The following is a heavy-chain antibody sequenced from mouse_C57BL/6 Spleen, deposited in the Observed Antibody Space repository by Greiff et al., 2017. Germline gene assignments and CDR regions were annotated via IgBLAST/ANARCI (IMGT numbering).Heavy chain of an antibody. CDR2: SRNKANDYTT. D-gene: IGHD2-10*02. CDR1: GFTFSDFY. V-gene: IGHV7-1*01. CDR3: ARDAGYGGYFDY. J-gene: IGHJ2*01. Sequence: EVQGVESGGGLVQSGRSLRLSCATSGFTFSDFYMEWVRQAPGKGLEWIAASRNKANDYTTEYSASVKGRFIVSRDTSQSILYLQMNALRAEDTAIYYCARDAGYGGYFDYWGQGTTLTVSS.